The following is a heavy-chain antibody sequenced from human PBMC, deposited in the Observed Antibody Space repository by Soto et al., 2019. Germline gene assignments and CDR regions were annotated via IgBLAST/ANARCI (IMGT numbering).Heavy chain of an antibody. J-gene: IGHJ6*02. D-gene: IGHD2-15*01. CDR3: ASSSALGYCSGGSCYLLDV. Sequence: GESLKISCQASGYSFSNFWISWVRQMPGKGLEWMGRIDPSDSYTNYSPSFQGHVTISADKSISTAYLQWSSLKASDTAMYYCASSSALGYCSGGSCYLLDVWGQGTTVTVSS. CDR2: IDPSDSYT. V-gene: IGHV5-10-1*01. CDR1: GYSFSNFW.